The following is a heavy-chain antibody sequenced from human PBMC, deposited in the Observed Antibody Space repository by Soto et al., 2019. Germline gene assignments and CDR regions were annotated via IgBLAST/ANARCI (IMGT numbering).Heavy chain of an antibody. CDR1: VFTFSSYS. CDR3: AREDILGTRSFDY. J-gene: IGHJ4*02. D-gene: IGHD3-3*02. V-gene: IGHV3-48*02. CDR2: ISSGSKTI. Sequence: WWSLRLSCLASVFTFSSYSVNWVRQAPGKGLEWVSYISSGSKTIYYADSVKGRFTVSRDNAKNSQFLQMNSLRDDDTAVYYCAREDILGTRSFDYWGRGALVTVSS.